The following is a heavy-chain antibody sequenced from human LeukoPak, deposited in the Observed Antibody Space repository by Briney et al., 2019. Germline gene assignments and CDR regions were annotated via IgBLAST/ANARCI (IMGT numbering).Heavy chain of an antibody. V-gene: IGHV3-66*01. CDR3: ARGPDNSTWNQWDDY. J-gene: IGHJ4*02. CDR2: IYSGGST. D-gene: IGHD6-13*01. CDR1: RFTVSSNY. Sequence: PGGSLRLSCAASRFTVSSNYMSWVRQAPGKGLEWVSVIYSGGSTYYADSVKGRFTISRDKSKNTLYLQMNSLRAEDTAVYYCARGPDNSTWNQWDDYWGRGTLVTVSS.